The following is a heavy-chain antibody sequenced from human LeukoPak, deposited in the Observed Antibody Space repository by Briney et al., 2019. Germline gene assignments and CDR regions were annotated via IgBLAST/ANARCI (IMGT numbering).Heavy chain of an antibody. CDR1: AYTFTVDY. CDR3: ARRFSGPHGVVVDS. V-gene: IGHV1-2*02. J-gene: IGHJ4*02. Sequence: ASVKFSSKASAYTFTVDYIHWVRHAPGQGLDWMGSINLNSGGTNYAQKFQGRFTMTRDTSLSTAYMELSRLRSDDTAVYYCARRFSGPHGVVVDSWGQGTLVTVSS. D-gene: IGHD5-12*01. CDR2: INLNSGGT.